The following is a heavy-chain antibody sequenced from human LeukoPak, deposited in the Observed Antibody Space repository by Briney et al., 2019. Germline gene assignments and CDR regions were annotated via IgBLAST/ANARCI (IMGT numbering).Heavy chain of an antibody. CDR2: INWNNGGI. V-gene: IGHV3-9*01. CDR3: ARDDYDTLGYNFHY. J-gene: IGHJ4*02. Sequence: GPSLRLSCVASGFTFADHAMHWVRRAPGQGLEWVTGINWNNGGIVYAASVRGRFTVSRDNAKNTLYLQMNRLGPEDTAFYYCARDDYDTLGYNFHYWGQGTLVTVSS. CDR1: GFTFADHA. D-gene: IGHD3-9*01.